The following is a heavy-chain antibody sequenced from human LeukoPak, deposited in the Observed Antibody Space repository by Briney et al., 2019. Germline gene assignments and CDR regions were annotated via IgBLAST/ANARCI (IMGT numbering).Heavy chain of an antibody. CDR3: ARGTTGYNWFDP. J-gene: IGHJ5*02. D-gene: IGHD4-11*01. Sequence: SETLSLTCTVSGYSISSVYYWGWIRQPPGKGLEWIGSVYHSGSTYYNPSLESRVTISVDTSKNQFSLNLSSVTAADTAVYYCARGTTGYNWFDPWGQGTLVTVSS. CDR2: VYHSGST. CDR1: GYSISSVYY. V-gene: IGHV4-38-2*02.